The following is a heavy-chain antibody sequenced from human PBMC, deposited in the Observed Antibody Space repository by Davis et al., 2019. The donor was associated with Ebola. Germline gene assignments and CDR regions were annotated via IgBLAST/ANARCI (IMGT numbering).Heavy chain of an antibody. V-gene: IGHV3-73*01. Sequence: GGSLRLSCAASGFTFSGSAMHWVRQAAGKGLEWVGSIRSKANSYETAYAASVKGRFTISRDDSTNTSYLQMNSLKTEDTAVYYCTSAQPDYWGQGTLVTVSS. CDR1: GFTFSGSA. D-gene: IGHD1-14*01. CDR2: IRSKANSYET. J-gene: IGHJ4*02. CDR3: TSAQPDY.